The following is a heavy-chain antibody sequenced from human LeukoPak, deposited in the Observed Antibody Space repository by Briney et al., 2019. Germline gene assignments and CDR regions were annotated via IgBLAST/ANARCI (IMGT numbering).Heavy chain of an antibody. CDR1: GGSISSSSYY. CDR2: IYYSGST. CDR3: ARFTPQGYGWGGYNRFDP. Sequence: SETLSLTCTVSGGSISSSSYYWGWIRQPPGKGLEWIGNIYYSGSTYYNPSLKSRVTISVDTSKNQFSLKLSSVNAADTAVYYCARFTPQGYGWGGYNRFDPWGQGTLVTVSS. D-gene: IGHD3-16*01. J-gene: IGHJ5*02. V-gene: IGHV4-39*01.